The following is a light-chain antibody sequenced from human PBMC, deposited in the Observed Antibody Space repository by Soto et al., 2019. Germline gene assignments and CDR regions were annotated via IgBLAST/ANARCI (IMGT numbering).Light chain of an antibody. CDR1: LGIRNY. V-gene: IGKV1-27*01. Sequence: DTQMTQSPSSLSASVGERVTITCRASLGIRNYLAWYQQKPGKVPQLLIYGASTLQSGVPSRFSGSGSGTDFTLTISSLQPEDVATYYCQKYNSAPWTFGQGTKV. J-gene: IGKJ1*01. CDR3: QKYNSAPWT. CDR2: GAS.